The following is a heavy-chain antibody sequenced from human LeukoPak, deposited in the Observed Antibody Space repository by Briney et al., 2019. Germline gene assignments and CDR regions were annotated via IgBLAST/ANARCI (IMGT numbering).Heavy chain of an antibody. D-gene: IGHD5-18*01. V-gene: IGHV1-69*05. CDR2: IIPIFGTA. J-gene: IGHJ4*02. Sequence: ASVKVSCKASGGTFSSYAISWVRQAPGQGLERMGGIIPIFGTANYAQKFQGRVTITTDESTSTAYMELSSLRSEDTAVYYCASGDPHTASFDYWGQGTLVTVSS. CDR3: ASGDPHTASFDY. CDR1: GGTFSSYA.